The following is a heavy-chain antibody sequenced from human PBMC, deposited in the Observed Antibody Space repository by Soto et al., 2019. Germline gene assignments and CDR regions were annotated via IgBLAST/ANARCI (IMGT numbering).Heavy chain of an antibody. D-gene: IGHD3-22*01. Sequence: GGSLRLSCAASGFTFSSYAMSWVRKAPGKGLERVSAISGSGGSTYYADSVKGRFTISRDNSKNTLYLQMNSLRAEDTAVYYCAKDPVEDYYDSSGYYGMDVWGQGTTVTVSS. CDR3: AKDPVEDYYDSSGYYGMDV. J-gene: IGHJ6*02. V-gene: IGHV3-23*01. CDR2: ISGSGGST. CDR1: GFTFSSYA.